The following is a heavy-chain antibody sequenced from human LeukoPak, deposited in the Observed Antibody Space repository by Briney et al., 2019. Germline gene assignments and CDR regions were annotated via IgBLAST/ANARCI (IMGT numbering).Heavy chain of an antibody. D-gene: IGHD3-22*01. CDR3: AKDFDSGGAYDGDHG. Sequence: GGSLRLSCAASGFTFSKYWLHWLRHAPGKGLVWVSRINPDDKSASYADSVKGRFTIARDDARKTLYLQMNSLRPEDTAIYFCAKDFDSGGAYDGDHGWGQGTLVTVSS. CDR1: GFTFSKYW. J-gene: IGHJ4*02. CDR2: INPDDKSA. V-gene: IGHV3-74*01.